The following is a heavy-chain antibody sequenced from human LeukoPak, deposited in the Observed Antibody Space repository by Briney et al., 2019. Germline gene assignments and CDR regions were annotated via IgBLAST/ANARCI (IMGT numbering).Heavy chain of an antibody. CDR1: GGTFSSYA. D-gene: IGHD5-24*01. V-gene: IGHV1-69*15. J-gene: IGHJ3*02. CDR2: IIPIFGTA. CDR3: ARAIPEMATIIGAFDI. Sequence: SVKVSCKASGGTFSSYAISWVRQAPGQGLEWMGRIIPIFGTANYAQKFQGRVTITADESTSTAYMELSSLRSEDTAVYYCARAIPEMATIIGAFDIWGQGTMVTVSS.